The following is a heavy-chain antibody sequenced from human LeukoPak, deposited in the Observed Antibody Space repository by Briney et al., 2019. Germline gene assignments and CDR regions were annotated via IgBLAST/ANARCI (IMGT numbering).Heavy chain of an antibody. Sequence: SETLSLTCAVYGGSFSGYYWSWIRQPPGKGLEWIGYIYYSGSTNYNPSLKSRVTISVDTSKNQFSLKLSSVTAADTAVYYCARRYSGSYFGNAFDIWGQGTMVTVSS. CDR1: GGSFSGYY. V-gene: IGHV4-59*08. J-gene: IGHJ3*02. D-gene: IGHD1-26*01. CDR2: IYYSGST. CDR3: ARRYSGSYFGNAFDI.